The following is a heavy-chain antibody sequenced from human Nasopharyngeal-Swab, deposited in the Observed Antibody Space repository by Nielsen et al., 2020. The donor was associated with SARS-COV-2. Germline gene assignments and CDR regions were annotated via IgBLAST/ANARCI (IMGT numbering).Heavy chain of an antibody. V-gene: IGHV3-21*01. D-gene: IGHD3-16*01. CDR2: ISSSSSYI. CDR3: ASERSSRLGEGTFDY. CDR1: GFTFSSYS. J-gene: IGHJ4*02. Sequence: GESLKISCAASGFTFSSYSMNWVRQAPGPGLEWVSSISSSSSYIYYADSVKGRFTISRDNAKNSLYLQMNSLRAEDTAVYYCASERSSRLGEGTFDYWGQGTLVTVSS.